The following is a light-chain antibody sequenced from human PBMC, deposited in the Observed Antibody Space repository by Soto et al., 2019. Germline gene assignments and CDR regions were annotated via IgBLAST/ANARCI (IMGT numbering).Light chain of an antibody. V-gene: IGLV2-14*01. CDR3: SPFRSSSPIPYV. CDR1: SSNVGGYDY. CDR2: EVN. Sequence: QSALTQPASVSGSPGQSITISCTGTSSNVGGYDYVSWYQQYPGKAPKLLISEVNNRPSGVSNRFSGSKSGNTASLPISCVLAEDEADYYCSPFRSSSPIPYVFGTGTKLTVL. J-gene: IGLJ1*01.